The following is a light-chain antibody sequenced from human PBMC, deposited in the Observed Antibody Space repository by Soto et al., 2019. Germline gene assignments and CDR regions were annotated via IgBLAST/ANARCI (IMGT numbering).Light chain of an antibody. J-gene: IGLJ2*01. CDR3: SSYTSTNHVV. CDR2: EVT. V-gene: IGLV2-14*01. CDR1: SSDVGGYNY. Sequence: QSVLTQPASVSGSPGQSITISCTGTSSDVGGYNYVSWYQQHPGKAPKLVIYEVTKRPSGVSNRFSGSKSGNTASLTISGLLAEDETDYYCSSYTSTNHVVFGGGTKLTVL.